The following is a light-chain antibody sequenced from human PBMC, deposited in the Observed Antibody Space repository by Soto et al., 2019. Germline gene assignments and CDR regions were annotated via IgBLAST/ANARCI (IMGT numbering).Light chain of an antibody. J-gene: IGLJ2*01. V-gene: IGLV2-8*01. CDR1: SSDVGGYNY. CDR2: EVS. Sequence: QSALTQPPSASGSPGQSVTISCTGSSSDVGGYNYVSWYQQHPGKAPKLMIYEVSTRPSGDPDRLSGSKSGNTASPTVSGLQAEDEADYYCSSYGGSNTVVFGGGTKLTVL. CDR3: SSYGGSNTVV.